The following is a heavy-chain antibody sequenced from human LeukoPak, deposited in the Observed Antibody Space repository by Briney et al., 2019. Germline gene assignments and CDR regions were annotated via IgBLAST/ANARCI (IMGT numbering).Heavy chain of an antibody. CDR1: GFTFEDYA. Sequence: GGSLRLSCAASGFTFEDYAMHWVRRAPGKGLEWVSLINWDGSITYYGDSVKGRFIISRDNSENSLYLQMNSLRAEDTALYYCAKASLPVTGDYSYYYMDVWGKGTTVTVSS. CDR2: INWDGSIT. CDR3: AKASLPVTGDYSYYYMDV. J-gene: IGHJ6*03. D-gene: IGHD6-19*01. V-gene: IGHV3-43D*03.